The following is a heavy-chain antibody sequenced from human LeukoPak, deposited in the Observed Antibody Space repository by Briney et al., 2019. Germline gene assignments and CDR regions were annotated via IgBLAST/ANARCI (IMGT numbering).Heavy chain of an antibody. D-gene: IGHD6-19*01. CDR2: ISWNSGSI. J-gene: IGHJ3*02. CDR3: AKTLGSSGWYGAFDI. Sequence: GRSLRLSCAAPGFTFDDYAMHWVRQAPGKGLEWVSGISWNSGSIGYADSVKGRFTISRDNAKNSLYLQMNSLRAEDTALYYCAKTLGSSGWYGAFDIWGQGTMVTVSS. CDR1: GFTFDDYA. V-gene: IGHV3-9*01.